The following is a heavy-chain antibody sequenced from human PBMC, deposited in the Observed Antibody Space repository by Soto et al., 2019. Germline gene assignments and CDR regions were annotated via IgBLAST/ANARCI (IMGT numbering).Heavy chain of an antibody. Sequence: QLGGPLRLSCAASGFPFSSYAMSWVRQAPGKGLEWVSAISGSGGSTYYADSVKGRFTISRDNSKNTLYLQMNSLRAEDTAVYYCAHHTKKYSGYDFSYYYYMDVWGKGTTVTVSS. V-gene: IGHV3-23*01. D-gene: IGHD5-12*01. CDR1: GFPFSSYA. J-gene: IGHJ6*03. CDR3: AHHTKKYSGYDFSYYYYMDV. CDR2: ISGSGGST.